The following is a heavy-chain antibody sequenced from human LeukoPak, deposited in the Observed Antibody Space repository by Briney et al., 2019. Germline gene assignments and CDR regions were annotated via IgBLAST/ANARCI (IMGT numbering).Heavy chain of an antibody. J-gene: IGHJ5*02. CDR2: MNPHSGNT. V-gene: IGHV1-8*01. CDR1: GYTFTSYD. CDR3: ARDPIVGATTDWFDP. D-gene: IGHD1-26*01. Sequence: ASVKVSCKASGYTFTSYDINWVRQATGQGLKWMGWMNPHSGNTVYAQKFQGRVTMTRNTAISTAYMELSSLRSEDTAVYYCARDPIVGATTDWFDPWGQGTLVTVSS.